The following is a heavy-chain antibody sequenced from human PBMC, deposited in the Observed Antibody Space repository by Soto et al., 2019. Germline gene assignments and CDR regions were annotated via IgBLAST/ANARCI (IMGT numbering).Heavy chain of an antibody. CDR2: IDPSDSYT. Sequence: GEPLKIYCKGSGYSFTSYWISWVRQMPGKGLEWMGRIDPSDSYTNYSPSFQGHVTISADKSISTAYLQWSSLKASDTAMYYCARREGHYYYGMDVWGQGTTVTVSS. J-gene: IGHJ6*02. D-gene: IGHD1-26*01. CDR1: GYSFTSYW. CDR3: ARREGHYYYGMDV. V-gene: IGHV5-10-1*01.